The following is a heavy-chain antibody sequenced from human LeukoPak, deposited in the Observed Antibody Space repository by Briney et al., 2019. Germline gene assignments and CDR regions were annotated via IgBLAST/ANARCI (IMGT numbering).Heavy chain of an antibody. Sequence: PSETLSLTCTVSGYSISSGYYWGWIRQPPGKGLEWIGNIYHSGSTDYNPSLKSRVTISVDTSKNQFSLKLSSVTAADTAVYYCARRRSYITMVRGVINNNWFDPWGQGTLVTVSS. CDR2: IYHSGST. CDR1: GYSISSGYY. J-gene: IGHJ5*02. CDR3: ARRRSYITMVRGVINNNWFDP. V-gene: IGHV4-38-2*02. D-gene: IGHD3-10*01.